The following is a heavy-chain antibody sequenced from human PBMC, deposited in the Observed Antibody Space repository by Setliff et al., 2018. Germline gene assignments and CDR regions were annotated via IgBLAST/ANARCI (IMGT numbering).Heavy chain of an antibody. Sequence: PGGSLRLSCAASGFTFSTYRMHWVRQAPGKGLEWVAVIWDDGGNKYHADSVKGRFTISRDNSKNTLYLQINSLRPEDTAVYYCARTCSGSGCYAGLDSWGQGTLVTVSS. CDR3: ARTCSGSGCYAGLDS. J-gene: IGHJ4*02. CDR1: GFTFSTYR. V-gene: IGHV3-33*08. CDR2: IWDDGGNK. D-gene: IGHD2-15*01.